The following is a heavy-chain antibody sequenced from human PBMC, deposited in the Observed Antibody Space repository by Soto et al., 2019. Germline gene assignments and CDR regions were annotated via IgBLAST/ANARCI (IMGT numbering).Heavy chain of an antibody. V-gene: IGHV3-23*01. CDR1: GFTFSSYA. CDR3: AKASLGGSTVFWAVAQLLSPLYFDY. J-gene: IGHJ4*02. D-gene: IGHD6-19*01. CDR2: ISGSGGST. Sequence: PGGSLRLSCAASGFTFSSYAMSWVRQAPGKGLEWVSAISGSGGSTYYADSVKGRFTISRDNSKNTLYLQMNSLRAEDTAVYYCAKASLGGSTVFWAVAQLLSPLYFDYWGQGTLVTVSS.